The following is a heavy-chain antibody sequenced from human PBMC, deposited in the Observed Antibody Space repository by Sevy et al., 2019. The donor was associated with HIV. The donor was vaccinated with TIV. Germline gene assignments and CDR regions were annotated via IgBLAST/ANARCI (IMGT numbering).Heavy chain of an antibody. J-gene: IGHJ4*02. D-gene: IGHD1-26*01. CDR2: ISWSSGNI. Sequence: GGFLRLSCAASGFTFDDYTMNWVRQAPGKGLEWISGISWSSGNIAYADSVEGRFTISRDNAKNSLYLQMNSLRVEDVDLYYCVKDRSGSYSFDYWGQGTLVTVSS. V-gene: IGHV3-9*03. CDR1: GFTFDDYT. CDR3: VKDRSGSYSFDY.